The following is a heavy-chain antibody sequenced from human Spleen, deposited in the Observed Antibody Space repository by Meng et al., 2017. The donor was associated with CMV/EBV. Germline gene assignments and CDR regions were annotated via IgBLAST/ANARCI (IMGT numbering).Heavy chain of an antibody. CDR3: ARDRGDY. CDR1: GGSFSGYY. D-gene: IGHD3-10*01. Sequence: ETLSLTCAVYGGSFSGYYWSWIRQPPGKGLEWVSVIYSGGSTYYADSVKGRFTISRDNSKNTLYLQMNSLRAEDTAVYYCARDRGDYWGQGTLVTVSS. V-gene: IGHV3-53*01. J-gene: IGHJ4*02. CDR2: IYSGGST.